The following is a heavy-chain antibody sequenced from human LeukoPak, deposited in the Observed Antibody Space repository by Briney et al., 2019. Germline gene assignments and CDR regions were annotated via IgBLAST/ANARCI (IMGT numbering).Heavy chain of an antibody. D-gene: IGHD1-1*01. J-gene: IGHJ3*02. CDR3: ARPLKRPGAFDI. Sequence: ASVKVSCKASGYTFTGYYMHWVRQAPGQGLEWMGWINPNSGGTNYAQKFQGRVTMTRNTSISTAYMELSRLRSDDTAVYYCARPLKRPGAFDIWGQGTMVTVSS. CDR1: GYTFTGYY. CDR2: INPNSGGT. V-gene: IGHV1-2*02.